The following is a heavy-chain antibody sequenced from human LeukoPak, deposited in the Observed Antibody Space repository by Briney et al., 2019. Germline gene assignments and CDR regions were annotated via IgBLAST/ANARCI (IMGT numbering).Heavy chain of an antibody. CDR2: IYYSGST. V-gene: IGHV4-39*01. D-gene: IGHD2-2*02. CDR3: ARRRLYCSSTSCYTPDY. CDR1: GGSISSSSYY. J-gene: IGHJ4*02. Sequence: PSETLSLTCTVSGGSISSSSYYWGWIRQPPGKGLEWIGSIYYSGSTYYNPSLKSRVTISVDTSKNQFSLKLSSVTAADTAVYYCARRRLYCSSTSCYTPDYWGQGTLVTVSS.